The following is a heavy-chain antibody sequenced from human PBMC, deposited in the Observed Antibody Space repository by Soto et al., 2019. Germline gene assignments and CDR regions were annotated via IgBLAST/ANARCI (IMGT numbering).Heavy chain of an antibody. D-gene: IGHD5-12*01. V-gene: IGHV1-8*01. Sequence: AAVPVSCQASGYTFTSYDFHWVRQATGQGRAGMGWMNPNSGNTGNAQKFQGRVTMTRNTTISTAYMEQSSLISEDTAVYYCAGGHRATITFYYYGMDVWGQGTTVTVSS. CDR2: MNPNSGNT. CDR3: AGGHRATITFYYYGMDV. J-gene: IGHJ6*02. CDR1: GYTFTSYD.